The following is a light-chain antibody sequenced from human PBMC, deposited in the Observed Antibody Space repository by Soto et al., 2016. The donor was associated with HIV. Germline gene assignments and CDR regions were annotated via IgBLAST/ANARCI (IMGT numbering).Light chain of an antibody. Sequence: DIQMTQSPSTLSASVGDRVTITCRASQDITTWLAWYQQKPGKPPNLLIYKASNLQNGVPSRFSGSGSETEFTLTISSLQPEDFATYYCLQHHTYPWTFGQGTKVEIK. CDR2: KAS. CDR1: QDITTW. J-gene: IGKJ1*01. V-gene: IGKV1-5*03. CDR3: LQHHTYPWT.